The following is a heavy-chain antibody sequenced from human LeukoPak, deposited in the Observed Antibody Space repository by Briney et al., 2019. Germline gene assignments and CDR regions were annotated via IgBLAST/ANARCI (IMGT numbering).Heavy chain of an antibody. CDR2: INAGGTT. V-gene: IGHV3-66*01. CDR1: GFTVSSKY. Sequence: PGGSLRLSCSVSGFTVSSKYMSWVRQAPGKRLEGVSVINAGGTTHYADSVKGRSTISRDNSKNTLWLQMNSLRVEDTAVYYCASAPRYYYYGMDVWGQGTTVTVSS. CDR3: ASAPRYYYYGMDV. J-gene: IGHJ6*02.